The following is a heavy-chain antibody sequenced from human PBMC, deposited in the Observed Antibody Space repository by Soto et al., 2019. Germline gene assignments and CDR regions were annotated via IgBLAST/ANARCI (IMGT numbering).Heavy chain of an antibody. D-gene: IGHD5-12*01. CDR1: GFTVSSNY. Sequence: GGSLRLSCAASGFTVSSNYMSWVRQAPGKGLEWVSVISSGGSTYYADSVKGRFTISRDNSKATMYLQMDSLRADDTAVYYCAKDPHGGYDRYFDDWGQGTLVTVSS. V-gene: IGHV3-53*01. CDR3: AKDPHGGYDRYFDD. J-gene: IGHJ4*02. CDR2: ISSGGST.